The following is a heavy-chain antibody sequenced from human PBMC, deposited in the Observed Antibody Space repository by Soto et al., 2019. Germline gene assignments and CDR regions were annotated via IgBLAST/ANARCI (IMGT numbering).Heavy chain of an antibody. Sequence: QVQLQESGPGLVKPSQTLSLTCTVSGGSISSGGYYWSWIRQHPGKGLEWIGYIYYSGSTYYNPSLKSRVTKSVDTSKNQFSLKASSVTGGDPAVYYCASSSLQIVGGDYWGQGTLVTVSS. J-gene: IGHJ4*02. CDR2: IYYSGST. CDR1: GGSISSGGYY. V-gene: IGHV4-31*03. CDR3: ASSSLQIVGGDY. D-gene: IGHD3-22*01.